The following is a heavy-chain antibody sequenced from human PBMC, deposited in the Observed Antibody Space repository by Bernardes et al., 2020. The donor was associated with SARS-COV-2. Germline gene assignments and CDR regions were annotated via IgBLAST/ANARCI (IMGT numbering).Heavy chain of an antibody. J-gene: IGHJ3*02. CDR2: IHSGGST. CDR3: ASPNPGATDAFDI. D-gene: IGHD1-26*01. Sequence: GGSLRLSCLASGFIVSSNYMSWVRQPPGTGLEWVPVIHSGGSTYYADSVKGRFTSSRDNPKIKPDLQMNSLRAEDTAVYYCASPNPGATDAFDIWGQGTVVALAS. CDR1: GFIVSSNY. V-gene: IGHV3-53*01.